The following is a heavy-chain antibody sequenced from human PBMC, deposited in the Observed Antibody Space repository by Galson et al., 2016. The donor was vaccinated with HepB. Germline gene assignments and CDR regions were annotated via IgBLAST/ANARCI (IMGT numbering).Heavy chain of an antibody. CDR2: ISSNGGST. V-gene: IGHV3-64D*06. CDR3: VGEHRFGVVNYMDV. CDR1: GFTFSTYT. D-gene: IGHD3-3*01. J-gene: IGHJ6*03. Sequence: SLRLSCAASGFTFSTYTMNWVRQAPGKGLEYVSGISSNGGSTYYADSEKGRFTISRDNSKNMLYLQMSSLRAEDTAVYYCVGEHRFGVVNYMDVWGKGTTVTVSS.